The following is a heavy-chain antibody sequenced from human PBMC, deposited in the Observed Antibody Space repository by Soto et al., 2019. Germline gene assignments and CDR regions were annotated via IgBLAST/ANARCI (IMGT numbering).Heavy chain of an antibody. CDR3: AKGDGYNYGDAFDI. CDR2: ISGDGGST. J-gene: IGHJ3*02. D-gene: IGHD5-12*01. CDR1: GFTFDDYA. V-gene: IGHV3-43*02. Sequence: GGSLRLSCAASGFTFDDYAMHWVRQAPGKGLEWVSLISGDGGSTYYADSVKGRFTISRDNSKNSLYLQMNSLRTEDNALYYCAKGDGYNYGDAFDIWGQGTMVTISS.